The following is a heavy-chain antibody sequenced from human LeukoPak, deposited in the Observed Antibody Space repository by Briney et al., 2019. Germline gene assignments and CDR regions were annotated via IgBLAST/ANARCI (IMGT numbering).Heavy chain of an antibody. D-gene: IGHD3-10*01. CDR2: ISGSGGST. V-gene: IGHV3-23*01. CDR1: GFTFSAFS. Sequence: GGSLRLSCAASGFTFSAFSMNWVRQAPGKGLEWVSAISGSGGSTDYADSVKGRFTISRDNSKNTLYLQMNSLRAEDTAVYYCAKTPPVGNYWGQGTLVTVSS. CDR3: AKTPPVGNY. J-gene: IGHJ4*02.